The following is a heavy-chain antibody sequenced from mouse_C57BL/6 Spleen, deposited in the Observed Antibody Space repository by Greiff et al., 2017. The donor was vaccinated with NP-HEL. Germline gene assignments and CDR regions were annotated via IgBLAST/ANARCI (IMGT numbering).Heavy chain of an antibody. CDR1: GYAFTNYL. CDR2: INPGSGGT. Sequence: LQESGAELVRPGTSVKVSCKASGYAFTNYLIEWVKQRPGQGLEWIGVINPGSGGTNYNEKFKGKATLTADKSSSTAYMQLSSLTSEDSAVYFCARGRGGYHWYFDVWGTGTTVTVSS. V-gene: IGHV1-54*01. J-gene: IGHJ1*03. CDR3: ARGRGGYHWYFDV. D-gene: IGHD2-2*01.